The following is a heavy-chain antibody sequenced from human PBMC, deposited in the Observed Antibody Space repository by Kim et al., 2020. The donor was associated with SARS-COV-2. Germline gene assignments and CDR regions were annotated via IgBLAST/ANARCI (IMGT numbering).Heavy chain of an antibody. CDR1: GYTFSTYN. V-gene: IGHV1-3*01. CDR2: TNAGNDNT. D-gene: IGHD1-1*01. Sequence: ASVKVSCKASGYTFSTYNIHWVRQAPGQRLEWMGWTNAGNDNTKYSEKFQDRLAITKDTSASTVYMELSSLTSEDTGIYYCARRPVRGTGGMPHYYFGMD. CDR3: ARRPVRGTGGMPHYYFGMD. J-gene: IGHJ6*01.